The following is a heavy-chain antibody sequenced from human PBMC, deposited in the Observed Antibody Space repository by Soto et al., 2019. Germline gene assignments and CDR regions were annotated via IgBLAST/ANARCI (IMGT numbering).Heavy chain of an antibody. Sequence: PGGSLRLSCAASGFTFSSYAMHWVRQAPGKGLEWVAVISYDGSNKYYADSVKGRFTISRDNSKNTLYLQMNSLRAEDTAVYYCVSYGRIDNWNYEYDAFDIWGQGTMVTVSS. V-gene: IGHV3-30-3*01. J-gene: IGHJ3*02. CDR2: ISYDGSNK. CDR1: GFTFSSYA. CDR3: VSYGRIDNWNYEYDAFDI. D-gene: IGHD1-7*01.